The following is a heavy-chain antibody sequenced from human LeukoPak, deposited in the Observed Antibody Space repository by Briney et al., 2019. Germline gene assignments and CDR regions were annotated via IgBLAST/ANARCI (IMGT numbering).Heavy chain of an antibody. CDR1: GFTFSTYS. Sequence: PGGSLRLSGAASGFTFSTYSMNWVRQAPGKGLEWVSYIGANSAIFHADSVKGRFTISRDNAKNSLSLQMNSLRDDDTALYYCAREGYYGAFDIWGQGTMVTVSS. V-gene: IGHV3-48*02. CDR2: IGANSAI. CDR3: AREGYYGAFDI. J-gene: IGHJ3*02. D-gene: IGHD3-10*01.